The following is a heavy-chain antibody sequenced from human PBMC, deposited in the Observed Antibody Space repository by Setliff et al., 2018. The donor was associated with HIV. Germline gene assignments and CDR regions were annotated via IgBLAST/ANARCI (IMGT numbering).Heavy chain of an antibody. CDR3: ARGRDSSNPDDAFDI. CDR2: IYHSGST. J-gene: IGHJ3*02. CDR1: GGSISSGGYS. Sequence: PSETLSLTCAVSGGSISSGGYSWSWIRQPPGKGLEWIGYIYHSGSTYYNPPLKSRVTISVDRPKNQFSLKLSSVTAADTAVYYCARGRDSSNPDDAFDIWGQGTMVTVSS. V-gene: IGHV4-30-2*01. D-gene: IGHD3-22*01.